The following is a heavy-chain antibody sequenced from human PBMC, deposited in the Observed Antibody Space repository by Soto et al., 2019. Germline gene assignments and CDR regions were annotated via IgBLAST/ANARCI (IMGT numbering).Heavy chain of an antibody. CDR3: ARARGARYFDY. V-gene: IGHV4-30-4*01. Sequence: QVQLQESGPGLVKPSQTLSLTCTVSGGSISSGDYYWSWIRQPPGKGLEWIWYVYYSGSTYYNPYLKSRVPISVDTSKNQFSLKLSSVTAADTAVYYCARARGARYFDYWGQGTLFTVSS. CDR2: VYYSGST. J-gene: IGHJ4*02. CDR1: GGSISSGDYY. D-gene: IGHD2-15*01.